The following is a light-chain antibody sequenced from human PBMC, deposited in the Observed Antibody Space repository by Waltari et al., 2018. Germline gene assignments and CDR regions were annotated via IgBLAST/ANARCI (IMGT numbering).Light chain of an antibody. J-gene: IGLJ2*01. CDR1: ILRTYY. V-gene: IGLV3-19*01. CDR2: GKN. CDR3: SSRELSGHVV. Sequence: SSDLTQDPAVSVALGQTVRITCQGDILRTYYGNWCRQKPGQPPVLVIYGKNNRPSGLHGRFSSTRSGTTASMIIAGAQAEDAADYYCSSRELSGHVVFGGGTRLTVL.